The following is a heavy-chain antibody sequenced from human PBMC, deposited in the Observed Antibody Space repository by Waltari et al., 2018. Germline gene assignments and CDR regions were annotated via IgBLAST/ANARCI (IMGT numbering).Heavy chain of an antibody. J-gene: IGHJ3*02. V-gene: IGHV1-2*06. Sequence: QVQLVQSGAEVTKPGASVKVSCKASGYTFTGYYMHWVRQAPGQGLEWMGRINPNSGGTNYAQKFQGRVTMTRDTSISTAYMELSRLRSDDTAVYYCARGRSGSYYGNEDAFDIWGQGTMVTVSS. CDR2: INPNSGGT. D-gene: IGHD1-26*01. CDR3: ARGRSGSYYGNEDAFDI. CDR1: GYTFTGYY.